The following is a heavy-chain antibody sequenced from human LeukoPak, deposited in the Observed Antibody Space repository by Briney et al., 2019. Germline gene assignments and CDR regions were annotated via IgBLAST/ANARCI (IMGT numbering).Heavy chain of an antibody. CDR2: INHNGNVN. V-gene: IGHV3-7*03. CDR3: ARGGGSDV. CDR1: GFTFSSYW. Sequence: PGGSLRLSCAASGFTFSSYWMNWARQAPGKGLEWMASINHNGNVNYYVDSVKGRFTISRDNAKNSLYLQMSNLRAEDTAVYFCARGGGSDVWGQGATVTVSS. J-gene: IGHJ6*02. D-gene: IGHD2-15*01.